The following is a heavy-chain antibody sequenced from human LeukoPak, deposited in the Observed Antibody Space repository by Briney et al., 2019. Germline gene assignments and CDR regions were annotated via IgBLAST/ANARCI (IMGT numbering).Heavy chain of an antibody. V-gene: IGHV3-7*01. J-gene: IGHJ5*02. CDR1: GFTFSTYW. CDR2: ISPDGGVQ. CDR3: AGNLVAAAPGDA. Sequence: PGGSLRLSCAASGFTFSTYWMTWVRQAPGKGLEWVANISPDGGVQSYVDSVMSRFSISRDNAKNSLYLQMHSLRAEDTAVYYCAGNLVAAAPGDAWGQGTLVTVSS. D-gene: IGHD2-2*01.